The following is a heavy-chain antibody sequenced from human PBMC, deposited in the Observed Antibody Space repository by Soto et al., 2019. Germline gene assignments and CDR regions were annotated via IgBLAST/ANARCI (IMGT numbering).Heavy chain of an antibody. CDR1: GGSISSGGNY. D-gene: IGHD6-13*01. CDR3: ARAPNSWYVYFDY. J-gene: IGHJ4*02. V-gene: IGHV4-31*03. Sequence: PSETLSLTCIVSGGSISSGGNYWSWIRQHPGKGLEWIGYIYYSGSTYYNPSLKSRVTISVDTSKNQFSLKLSSVTAADTAVYFCARAPNSWYVYFDYWGQGTLVTVSS. CDR2: IYYSGST.